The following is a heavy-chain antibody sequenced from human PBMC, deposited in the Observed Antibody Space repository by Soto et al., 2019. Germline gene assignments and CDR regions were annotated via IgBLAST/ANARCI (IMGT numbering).Heavy chain of an antibody. Sequence: EVQLVESGGGLVQPGGSLRLSCAASGFSISNYLMNWVRQAPGKGPGWVSNIKEDGSEEYYVDSVKGRFTISSANANNYRYLQMNSLRAEHTAVYYCVRYHAPGSYQVYWGQGTLGTVSS. CDR2: IKEDGSEE. V-gene: IGHV3-7*01. CDR1: GFSISNYL. CDR3: VRYHAPGSYQVY. D-gene: IGHD3-10*01. J-gene: IGHJ4*02.